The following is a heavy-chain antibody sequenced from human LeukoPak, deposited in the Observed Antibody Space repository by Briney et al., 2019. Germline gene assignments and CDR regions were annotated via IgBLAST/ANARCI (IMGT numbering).Heavy chain of an antibody. CDR1: GFTLSSYT. CDR3: ARDGSGYSDPVDY. CDR2: ISSSSSYI. Sequence: GGSLRLSCAASGFTLSSYTMTWVRQAPGKGLEWVSSISSSSSYIYYADSVKGRFTISRDNAKNSLYLQMNSLRAEDTAVYYCARDGSGYSDPVDYWGQGTLVTVSS. D-gene: IGHD3-22*01. J-gene: IGHJ4*02. V-gene: IGHV3-21*01.